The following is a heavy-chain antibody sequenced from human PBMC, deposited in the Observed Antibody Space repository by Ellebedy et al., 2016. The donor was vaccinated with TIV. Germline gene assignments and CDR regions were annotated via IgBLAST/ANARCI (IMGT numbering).Heavy chain of an antibody. CDR2: IKQDGSEK. J-gene: IGHJ4*03. Sequence: PGGSLRLSCAASGFTFSDYWLSWVLQAPGKGLEGVANIKQDGSEKWYVDSVKGRFTISRDNAKNSLYLQMSSLRAEDTAVYYCARDQGWAYPGSTRFDYWGQGTLVTVSS. D-gene: IGHD3-10*01. CDR1: GFTFSDYW. V-gene: IGHV3-7*01. CDR3: ARDQGWAYPGSTRFDY.